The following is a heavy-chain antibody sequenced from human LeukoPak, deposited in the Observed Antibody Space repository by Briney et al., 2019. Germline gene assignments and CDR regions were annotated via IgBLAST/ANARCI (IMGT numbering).Heavy chain of an antibody. Sequence: PGGSLRLSCAASGFTFSSYGMHWVRQAPGKGLERVAFIRYDGSNKYYADSVKGRFTISRDNSKNTLYLQMNSLKTEDTAVYYCTTYDSSGYYLDYWGQGTLVTVSS. J-gene: IGHJ4*02. V-gene: IGHV3-30*02. D-gene: IGHD3-22*01. CDR2: IRYDGSNK. CDR1: GFTFSSYG. CDR3: TTYDSSGYYLDY.